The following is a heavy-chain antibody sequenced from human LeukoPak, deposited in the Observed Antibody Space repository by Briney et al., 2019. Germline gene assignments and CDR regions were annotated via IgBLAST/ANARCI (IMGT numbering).Heavy chain of an antibody. V-gene: IGHV4-59*01. Sequence: SETLSLTCIVSGGSISGSYWSWIRQPPGKELEWIGNIDYSGSTNYNPSLKSRVTISVDTSKNQFSLKLSSVTAADTAVYYCARASDAFDIWGQGAMVTVSS. J-gene: IGHJ3*02. CDR3: ARASDAFDI. CDR1: GGSISGSY. CDR2: IDYSGST.